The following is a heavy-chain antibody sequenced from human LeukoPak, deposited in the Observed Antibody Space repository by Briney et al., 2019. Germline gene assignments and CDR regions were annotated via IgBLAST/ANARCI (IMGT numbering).Heavy chain of an antibody. CDR1: GFTFSSYT. CDR3: ARDPDFGPEPSPFDY. D-gene: IGHD3-3*01. J-gene: IGHJ4*02. CDR2: ISSSSTYI. V-gene: IGHV3-21*01. Sequence: GGSLRLSCAASGFTFSSYTMNWVRQAPGQWLEWVSSISSSSTYIFYADSVKGRFTISRDNAKNSLYLQMNSLRAEDTAVYYCARDPDFGPEPSPFDYWGQGTLVTVSS.